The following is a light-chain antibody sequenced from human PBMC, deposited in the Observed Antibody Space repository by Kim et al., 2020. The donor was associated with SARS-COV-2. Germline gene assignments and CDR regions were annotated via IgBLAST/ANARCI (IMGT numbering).Light chain of an antibody. CDR3: QQYSSSPAT. V-gene: IGKV3-20*01. Sequence: LTSGERASCSCRASRSVSSKSLAWYQQKPGQAPRLLIYGASSRATGIPDRFSGSGSGTDFTLTITRLEPEDFAVYYCQQYSSSPATFGQGTKVDIK. J-gene: IGKJ1*01. CDR1: RSVSSKS. CDR2: GAS.